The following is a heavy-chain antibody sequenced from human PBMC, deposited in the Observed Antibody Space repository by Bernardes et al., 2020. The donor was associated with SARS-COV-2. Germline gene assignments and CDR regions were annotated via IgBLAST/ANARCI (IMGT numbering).Heavy chain of an antibody. V-gene: IGHV3-23*01. CDR2: ISIGGTNT. CDR1: GFTFSTAA. Sequence: VGSLLLSCEVSGFTFSTAAMSWVRQAPGPGLEWVSGISIGGTNTYYADSVMGRFTISGDYSKNTLYLQMNSLSAEDTGIYYCARDALGYSNYRGVFYYYMDVWGKGTTVTVSS. CDR3: ARDALGYSNYRGVFYYYMDV. J-gene: IGHJ6*03. D-gene: IGHD4-4*01.